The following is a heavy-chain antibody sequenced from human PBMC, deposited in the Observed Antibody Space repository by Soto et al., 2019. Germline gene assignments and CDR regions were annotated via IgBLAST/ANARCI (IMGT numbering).Heavy chain of an antibody. Sequence: QLQLQESGPGLVKPSETLSLTCTVSGGSISSSSYYWGWIRQPPGKGLEWIGSIYYSGSTYYNPSLKSRVTISVDTSKNQFSLKLSSVTAADTAVYYCARTYYYDSRYFDYWGQGTLVTVSS. CDR2: IYYSGST. J-gene: IGHJ4*02. CDR1: GGSISSSSYY. D-gene: IGHD3-22*01. V-gene: IGHV4-39*01. CDR3: ARTYYYDSRYFDY.